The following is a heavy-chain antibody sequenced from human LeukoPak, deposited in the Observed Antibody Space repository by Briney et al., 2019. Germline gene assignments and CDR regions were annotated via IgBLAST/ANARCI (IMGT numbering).Heavy chain of an antibody. CDR2: INHSGST. D-gene: IGHD6-13*01. V-gene: IGHV4-34*01. J-gene: IGHJ3*02. CDR3: ARVWIAAAGSDAFDI. Sequence: PSETLSLTCAVYGGSFSGYYWSWIRQPPGRGLEWIGEINHSGSTNYNPSLKSRVTISVDTSKSQFSLKLSSVTAADTAVYYCARVWIAAAGSDAFDIWGQGTMVTVSS. CDR1: GGSFSGYY.